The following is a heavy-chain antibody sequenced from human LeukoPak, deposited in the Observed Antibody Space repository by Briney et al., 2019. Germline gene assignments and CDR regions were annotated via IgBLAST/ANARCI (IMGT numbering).Heavy chain of an antibody. CDR3: GRGHWGLDY. CDR2: IDKSGGTT. CDR1: GFTFSDSY. J-gene: IGHJ4*02. Sequence: PGGSLRLSCAASGFTFSDSYMTWIRQAPGKGLEWAAFIDKSGGTTYYADSVKGRFTISRDNAKSSLYLEMNSLRAEDTAVYYCGRGHWGLDYWGQGTLVTVSS. V-gene: IGHV3-11*04. D-gene: IGHD7-27*01.